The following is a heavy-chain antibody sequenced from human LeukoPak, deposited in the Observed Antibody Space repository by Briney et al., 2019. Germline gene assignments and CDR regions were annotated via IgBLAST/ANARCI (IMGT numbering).Heavy chain of an antibody. CDR2: MNPNSGKT. CDR1: GYTFTSPD. CDR3: ARGRPGLASAGTYDF. D-gene: IGHD6-13*01. J-gene: IGHJ4*02. Sequence: GASVPVSCQASGYTFTSPDINWVRQAPGQGLEWMGWMNPNSGKTGHARQFQGRVTMTKNTSISTAYMEVSSLGYEDTAIYYCARGRPGLASAGTYDFWGQGTLITVSS. V-gene: IGHV1-8*01.